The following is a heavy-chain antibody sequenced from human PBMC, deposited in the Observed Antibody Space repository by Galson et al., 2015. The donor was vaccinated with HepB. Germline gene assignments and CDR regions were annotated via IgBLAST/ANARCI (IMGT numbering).Heavy chain of an antibody. D-gene: IGHD2-2*01. CDR2: INPSGGST. J-gene: IGHJ5*02. CDR3: ARADSGGYCSSTSCRAHPRLYNWFDP. Sequence: SVKVSCKASGYTFTSYYMHWVRQAPGQGLEWMGIINPSGGSTSYAQKFQGRVTMTRDTSTSTVYMELSSLRSEDTAVYYCARADSGGYCSSTSCRAHPRLYNWFDPWGQGTLVTVSS. CDR1: GYTFTSYY. V-gene: IGHV1-46*01.